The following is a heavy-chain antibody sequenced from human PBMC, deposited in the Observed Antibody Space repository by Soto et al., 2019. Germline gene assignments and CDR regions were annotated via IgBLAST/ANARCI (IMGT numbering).Heavy chain of an antibody. CDR3: ARGTTDSNYYDSSGTSFDY. J-gene: IGHJ4*02. D-gene: IGHD3-22*01. CDR1: GGSISSGDYY. Sequence: QVQLQESGPGLVKPSQTLSLTCTVSGGSISSGDYYWSWIRQPPGKGLEWIGYIYYSGSTYYNPSLKSRVTISVDTSKNQFSLKLSSVTAADTAVYYCARGTTDSNYYDSSGTSFDYWGQGTLVTVSS. V-gene: IGHV4-30-4*01. CDR2: IYYSGST.